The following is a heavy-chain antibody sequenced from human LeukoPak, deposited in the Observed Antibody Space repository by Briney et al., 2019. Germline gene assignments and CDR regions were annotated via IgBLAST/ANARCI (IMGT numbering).Heavy chain of an antibody. CDR2: ILYDGSDK. CDR1: GFTFSSYG. J-gene: IGHJ4*02. V-gene: IGHV3-30*02. D-gene: IGHD3-10*01. Sequence: GGSLRLSCAASGFTFSSYGIHWVRQAPGKGLEWVTFILYDGSDKYYADSVKGRFSISRDNFKNTLYLQMNSLRPEDTAVYYCARGGTGHYYASGTYYQSYYFDYWGQGSLVTVSS. CDR3: ARGGTGHYYASGTYYQSYYFDY.